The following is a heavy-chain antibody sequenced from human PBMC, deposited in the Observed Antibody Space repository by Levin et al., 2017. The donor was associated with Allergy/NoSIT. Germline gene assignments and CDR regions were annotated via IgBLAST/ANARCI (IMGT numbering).Heavy chain of an antibody. CDR1: GYTFTSYD. CDR2: MNPNSGNT. V-gene: IGHV1-8*01. J-gene: IGHJ4*02. CDR3: ARAPGSFDY. Sequence: GESLKISCKASGYTFTSYDINWVRQATGQGLEWMGWMNPNSGNTGYAQKFQGRVTMTRNTSISTAYMELSSLRSEDTAVYYCARAPGSFDYWGQGTLVTVSS. D-gene: IGHD3-10*01.